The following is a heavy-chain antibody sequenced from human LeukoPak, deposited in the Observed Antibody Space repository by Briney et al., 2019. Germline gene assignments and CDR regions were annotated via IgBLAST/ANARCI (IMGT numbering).Heavy chain of an antibody. Sequence: GGPLRLSCAASGFTLSSYWMSWVRQAPGKGLEGVANIKKDGSEKSYVDSVEGRFTISRDHTKNSLYLQMNSLRVADTAVYYCVRSGAAAIFDYWGQGTLVTVSS. V-gene: IGHV3-7*01. J-gene: IGHJ4*02. D-gene: IGHD1-26*01. CDR1: GFTLSSYW. CDR3: VRSGAAAIFDY. CDR2: IKKDGSEK.